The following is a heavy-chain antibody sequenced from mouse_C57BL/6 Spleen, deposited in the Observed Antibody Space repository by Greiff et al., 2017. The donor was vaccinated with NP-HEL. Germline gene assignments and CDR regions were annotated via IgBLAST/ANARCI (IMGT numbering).Heavy chain of an antibody. D-gene: IGHD3-2*02. CDR1: GYTFTSYW. CDR3: ARCGAQAHYYAMDD. Sequence: QVQLKQPGTELVKPGASVKLSCKASGYTFTSYWMHWVKQRPGQGLEWIGNINPSNGGTNYNEKFKSKATLTVDKSSSTAYMQLSSLTSEDSAVYYCARCGAQAHYYAMDDWGQGTSVTVSS. J-gene: IGHJ4*01. V-gene: IGHV1-53*01. CDR2: INPSNGGT.